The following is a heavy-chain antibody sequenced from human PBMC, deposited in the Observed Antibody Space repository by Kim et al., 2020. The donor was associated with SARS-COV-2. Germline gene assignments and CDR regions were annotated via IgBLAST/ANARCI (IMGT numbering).Heavy chain of an antibody. Sequence: GGSLRLSCAASGFTFSSYAMSWVRQAPGKGLEWVSDISGSGGSTYYADSVKGRFTISRDNAKNSLYLQMNSLRAEDTAVYYCAKDSWKVIDYWGQGTLVTVSS. D-gene: IGHD1-1*01. V-gene: IGHV3-23*01. CDR3: AKDSWKVIDY. CDR2: ISGSGGST. CDR1: GFTFSSYA. J-gene: IGHJ4*02.